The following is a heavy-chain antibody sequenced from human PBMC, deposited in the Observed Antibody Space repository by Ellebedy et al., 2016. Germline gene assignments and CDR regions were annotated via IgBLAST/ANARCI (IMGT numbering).Heavy chain of an antibody. CDR1: GGSISSYY. D-gene: IGHD6-6*01. V-gene: IGHV4-59*01. CDR3: ARGYSSSSYLDY. J-gene: IGHJ4*02. CDR2: IYYSGST. Sequence: GSLRLXXTVSGGSISSYYWSWIRQPPGKGLEWIGYIYYSGSTNYNPSLKSRVTISVDTSKNQFSLKLSSVTAADTAVYYCARGYSSSSYLDYWGQGTLVTVSS.